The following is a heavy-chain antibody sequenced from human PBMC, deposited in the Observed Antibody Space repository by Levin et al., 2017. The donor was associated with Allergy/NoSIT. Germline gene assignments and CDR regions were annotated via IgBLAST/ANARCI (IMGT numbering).Heavy chain of an antibody. J-gene: IGHJ4*02. CDR1: GGSIRSYY. CDR3: AREASVGSGIR. V-gene: IGHV4-59*01. CDR2: IYYSGST. Sequence: SQTLSLPCTVSGGSIRSYYWSWIRQPPGKGLEWIGYIYYSGSTNYNPSLKSRVTISVDTSKNQFSLKLSSVTAADTAVYYCAREASVGSGIRWGQGTLVTVSS. D-gene: IGHD3-10*01.